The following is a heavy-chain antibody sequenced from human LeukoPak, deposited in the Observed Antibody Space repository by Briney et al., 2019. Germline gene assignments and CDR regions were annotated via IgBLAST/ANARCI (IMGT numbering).Heavy chain of an antibody. CDR2: IYYSGST. CDR1: GGSISSSSYY. D-gene: IGHD5-24*01. J-gene: IGHJ4*02. CDR3: ASRDGYNGSFDY. Sequence: SETLSLTCTVSGGSISSSSYYWGWIRQPPGKGLEWIGSIYYSGSTYYNPSLKSRVTISVDTSKNQFSLKLSSVTAADTAVYYCASRDGYNGSFDYWGQGTLVTVSS. V-gene: IGHV4-39*07.